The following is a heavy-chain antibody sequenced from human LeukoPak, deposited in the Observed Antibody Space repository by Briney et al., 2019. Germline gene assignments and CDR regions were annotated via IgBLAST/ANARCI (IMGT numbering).Heavy chain of an antibody. CDR1: GFSFTDYP. D-gene: IGHD2-21*01. Sequence: GSLRLSCATSGFSFTDYPMNWVRQAPGKGLEWVSSISTSGSYIYYADSVKGRFTISRDNAKNSMYLQMNSLRAEDTAVYYCVRTCDAVTGAFDIWGQGTMVTVSS. V-gene: IGHV3-21*04. CDR2: ISTSGSYI. J-gene: IGHJ3*02. CDR3: VRTCDAVTGAFDI.